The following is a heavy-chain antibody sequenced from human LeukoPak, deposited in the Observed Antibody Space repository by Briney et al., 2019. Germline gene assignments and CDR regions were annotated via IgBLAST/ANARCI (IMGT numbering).Heavy chain of an antibody. D-gene: IGHD6-13*01. J-gene: IGHJ5*02. Sequence: SQTLSLTCAISGDSASSNSAAWNWIRQSPSRGLEWLGRTYYRSKWYNDYAVSVKSRITINPDTSKNQFSLQLNSVTPEDTAVYYCAVSSSWPTYNWFDPWGQGTLVTVSS. V-gene: IGHV6-1*01. CDR3: AVSSSWPTYNWFDP. CDR2: TYYRSKWYN. CDR1: GDSASSNSAA.